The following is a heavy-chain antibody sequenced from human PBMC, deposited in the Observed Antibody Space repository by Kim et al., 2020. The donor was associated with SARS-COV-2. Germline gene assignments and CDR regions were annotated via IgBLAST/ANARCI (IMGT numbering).Heavy chain of an antibody. V-gene: IGHV4-38-2*02. D-gene: IGHD3-10*01. CDR1: GYSISSAYY. CDR2: IRHSGST. CDR3: ARDGSLGSGTYDGFDL. Sequence: SETLSLTCTVSGYSISSAYYGAWVRQPPGKGLELIGSIRHSGSTYYNPSLKSRVTVSMDTSRNQFSLKLTSVTAADTAVYYCARDGSLGSGTYDGFDLWGQGTMVTVSS. J-gene: IGHJ3*01.